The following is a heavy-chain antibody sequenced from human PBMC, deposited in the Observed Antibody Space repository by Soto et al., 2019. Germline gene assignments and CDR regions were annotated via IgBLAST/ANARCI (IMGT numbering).Heavy chain of an antibody. J-gene: IGHJ4*02. V-gene: IGHV4-30-2*01. D-gene: IGHD4-17*01. CDR1: GGSISSGGYS. CDR2: IYHSGST. CDR3: ATSQTTVTSYDY. Sequence: QLQLQESGSGLVKPSQTLSLTCAVSGGSISSGGYSWRWIRQPPGKGLEWIGYIYHSGSTYYNPSLKSRVPISVDRSTNQSSLKLSSVTAADTAVYYCATSQTTVTSYDYWGQGTLVTVSS.